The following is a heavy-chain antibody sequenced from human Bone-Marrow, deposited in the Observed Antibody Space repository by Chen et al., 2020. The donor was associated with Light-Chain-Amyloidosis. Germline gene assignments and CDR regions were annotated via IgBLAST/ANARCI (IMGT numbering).Heavy chain of an antibody. J-gene: IGHJ4*02. D-gene: IGHD6-19*01. Sequence: QLLESGGDLVQPGGSLRLSCVASGFTLSSYTLTWVRQAPGKGLEWVSAIRFSGDDTTFYADSVKDRFTISRDDSTNTLYLHMNILRAEDTAIYYCAKDAWSNGWNPAFWGQGTRVTVSS. CDR2: IRFSGDDTT. V-gene: IGHV3-23*01. CDR3: AKDAWSNGWNPAF. CDR1: GFTLSSYT.